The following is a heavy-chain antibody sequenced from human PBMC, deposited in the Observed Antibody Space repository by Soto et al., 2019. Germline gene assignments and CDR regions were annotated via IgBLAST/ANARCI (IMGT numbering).Heavy chain of an antibody. CDR1: GCSISSYY. CDR2: IYYSGST. J-gene: IGHJ6*03. V-gene: IGHV4-59*08. Sequence: SETLSLTCTVSGCSISSYYWSWIRQPPGKGLEWFGYIYYSGSTNYNPSLKSRVTISVDTSKNQFSLKLSSVTAADTAVYYCASYYGSGSYLPTYYYYYYMDVWGKGTTVTVSS. D-gene: IGHD3-10*01. CDR3: ASYYGSGSYLPTYYYYYYMDV.